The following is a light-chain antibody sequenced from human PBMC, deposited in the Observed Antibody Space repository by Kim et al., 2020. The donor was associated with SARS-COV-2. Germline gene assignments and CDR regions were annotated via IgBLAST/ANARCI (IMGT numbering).Light chain of an antibody. CDR2: DAS. Sequence: LSPGERATLSYRASQSVSSYLAWYQQKPGQAPRLLIYDASNRATGIPARFSGGGSGTDFTLTISSLEPEDFAVYYCQQRSNWPLTFGGGTKVDIK. V-gene: IGKV3-11*01. CDR1: QSVSSY. CDR3: QQRSNWPLT. J-gene: IGKJ4*01.